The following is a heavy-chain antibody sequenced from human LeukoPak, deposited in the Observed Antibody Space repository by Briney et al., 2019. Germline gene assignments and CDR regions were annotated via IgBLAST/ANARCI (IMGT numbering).Heavy chain of an antibody. V-gene: IGHV2-70*11. J-gene: IGHJ4*02. CDR1: GFSLSTSGMC. CDR2: IDWDDDK. Sequence: ESGPALVKPTQTLTLTCTFSGFSLSTSGMCVSWIRQPPGKALEWLARIDWDDDKYYSTSLKTRLTISKDTSKNQVVLTMTNMDPVDTATYYCARLTMVRGVTETPFDYWGQGTLVTVSS. CDR3: ARLTMVRGVTETPFDY. D-gene: IGHD3-10*01.